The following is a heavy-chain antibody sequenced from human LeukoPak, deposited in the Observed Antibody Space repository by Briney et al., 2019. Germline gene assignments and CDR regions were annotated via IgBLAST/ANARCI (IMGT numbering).Heavy chain of an antibody. J-gene: IGHJ4*02. CDR2: IVVGSGNT. V-gene: IGHV1-58*01. Sequence: SVKVSCKASGFTFTSSAVQWVRQARGQRLEWIGWIVVGSGNTNYAQKFQERVTITRDMSTSTAYMELSSLRSEDTAVYYCARDLGYSYGYGFSPDYWGQGTLVTVSS. D-gene: IGHD5-18*01. CDR3: ARDLGYSYGYGFSPDY. CDR1: GFTFTSSA.